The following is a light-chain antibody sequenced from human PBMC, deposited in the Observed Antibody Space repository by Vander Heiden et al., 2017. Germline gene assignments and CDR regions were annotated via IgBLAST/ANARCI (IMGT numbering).Light chain of an antibody. CDR3: QQYYAAPQT. Sequence: DIVMTQSLDSLPASLGERATINCKSSQSILFSGNNENYLAWYQQKPGQPPKLLIYWASTRESGVPDRFSGSGSGTDFTLTISSLQAEDVAVYYCQQYYAAPQTFGQGTKLEIK. J-gene: IGKJ2*01. CDR2: WAS. V-gene: IGKV4-1*01. CDR1: QSILFSGNNENY.